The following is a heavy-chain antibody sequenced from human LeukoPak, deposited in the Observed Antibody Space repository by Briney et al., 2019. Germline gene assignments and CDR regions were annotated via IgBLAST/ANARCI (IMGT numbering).Heavy chain of an antibody. J-gene: IGHJ4*02. CDR3: ARVAYSYGYY. CDR1: GFIFSDYW. CDR2: IKQDGSEK. D-gene: IGHD5-18*01. Sequence: GGSLRLSCAASGFIFSDYWMSWVRQAPGKGLEWVANIKQDGSEKYCVDSVKSRFTISRDNAKNSLYLQMNSLRAEDTAVYYCARVAYSYGYYWGQGTLVTVSS. V-gene: IGHV3-7*04.